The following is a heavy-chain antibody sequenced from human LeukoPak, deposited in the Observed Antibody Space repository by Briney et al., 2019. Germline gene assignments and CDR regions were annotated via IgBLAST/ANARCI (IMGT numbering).Heavy chain of an antibody. CDR2: INHNGFHT. J-gene: IGHJ4*02. Sequence: PGGSRRLSCAASGFTFYAYSRIGVRQSPGKGPEWLSEINHNGFHTFYADSLKGRLTVSRENSQNTLFLQMTSLRPDDTAIYYCARGIDGALDYWGQGTLVTVSS. CDR3: ARGIDGALDY. CDR1: GFTFYAYS. D-gene: IGHD3-10*01. V-gene: IGHV3-23*01.